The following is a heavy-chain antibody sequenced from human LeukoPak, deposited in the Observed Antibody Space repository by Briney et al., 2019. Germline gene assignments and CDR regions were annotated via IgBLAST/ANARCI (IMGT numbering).Heavy chain of an antibody. J-gene: IGHJ4*02. CDR2: INPSSGGT. V-gene: IGHV1-2*02. CDR1: GYTFSGYF. D-gene: IGHD2-15*01. CDR3: ALVYCRGPSGGMGLH. Sequence: ASVKVSCKVPGYTFSGYFVHWVRQAPGQGLEWMGWINPSSGGTKDTQKFQSRVTMTGDTSTSTAYMEVNRLTSDDTTVYYCALVYCRGPSGGMGLHWGKGTLVTVSS.